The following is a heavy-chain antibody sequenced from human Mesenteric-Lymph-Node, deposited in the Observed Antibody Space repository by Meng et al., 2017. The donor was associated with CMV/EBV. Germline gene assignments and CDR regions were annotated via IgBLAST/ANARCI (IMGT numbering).Heavy chain of an antibody. D-gene: IGHD3-3*01. J-gene: IGHJ4*01. Sequence: ASVKVSCKASGYTFTGYYMHWVRQAPGQGLEWMGWISGYNGNTRYAEKFQGRVTMTTNTSTNTAHMELRSLRSDDTAVYYCAREPRFLEWLPPFDYWGQGILVTVSS. CDR1: GYTFTGYY. CDR3: AREPRFLEWLPPFDY. CDR2: ISGYNGNT. V-gene: IGHV1-18*04.